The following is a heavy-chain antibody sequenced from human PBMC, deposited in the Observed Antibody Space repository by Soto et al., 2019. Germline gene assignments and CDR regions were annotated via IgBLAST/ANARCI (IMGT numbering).Heavy chain of an antibody. CDR2: INVGNGNT. D-gene: IGHD2-15*01. Sequence: EASVNVSCKASGYTFTDYAIHWVRQAPGQGLEWMGWINVGNGNTGYSRKFQGRVTNVRDMSASTAYIEVTSLTSEDTAIYYCAREGAHYTPLGHWGQGTLVTVSS. J-gene: IGHJ4*02. CDR3: AREGAHYTPLGH. CDR1: GYTFTDYA. V-gene: IGHV1-3*01.